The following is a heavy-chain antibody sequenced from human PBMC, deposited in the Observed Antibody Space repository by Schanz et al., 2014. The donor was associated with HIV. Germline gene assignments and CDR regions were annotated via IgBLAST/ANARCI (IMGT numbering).Heavy chain of an antibody. CDR2: ISYDGRNK. CDR1: GFSFRTFG. J-gene: IGHJ6*01. CDR3: AKDRNYYDDKYLGKGNYYYYYGMDV. V-gene: IGHV3-30*18. Sequence: QVQLVESGGGVVQPGRSLRLSCVASGFSFRTFGMHWVRQAPGKGLEWVAVISYDGRNKYYADSVKGRLTISRDNSKNTLYLQMKSLRREDTAVYFCAKDRNYYDDKYLGKGNYYYYYGMDVWGQGTTVTVSS. D-gene: IGHD3-22*01.